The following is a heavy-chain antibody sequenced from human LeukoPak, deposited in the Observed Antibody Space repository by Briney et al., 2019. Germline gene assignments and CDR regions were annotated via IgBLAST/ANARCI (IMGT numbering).Heavy chain of an antibody. V-gene: IGHV4-59*08. CDR1: GGSISGYY. Sequence: SETLSLTCTVSGGSISGYYWSWIRQPPGKGLEWIGYIYYSGSTNYNPSLKSRVTISVDTSKNQFSLKLSSVTAADTAVYYCARHTRIAVAGTGAFDIWGQGTMVTVSS. CDR2: IYYSGST. J-gene: IGHJ3*02. CDR3: ARHTRIAVAGTGAFDI. D-gene: IGHD6-19*01.